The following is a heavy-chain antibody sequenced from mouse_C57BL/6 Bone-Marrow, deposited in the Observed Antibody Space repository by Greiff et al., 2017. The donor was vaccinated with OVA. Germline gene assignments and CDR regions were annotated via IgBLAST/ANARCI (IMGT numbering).Heavy chain of an antibody. J-gene: IGHJ2*01. Sequence: EVQLQQSGTVLARPGASVKMSCKTSGYTFTSYWMHWVKQRPGQGLAWIGAIYPGHSDTSSQQKFKGTAKLTAVTSASTAFMDLSSLTNEDFAVYYCTRRGYGSRDYWGQGTTLTVSS. CDR3: TRRGYGSRDY. V-gene: IGHV1-5*01. D-gene: IGHD1-1*01. CDR2: IYPGHSDT. CDR1: GYTFTSYW.